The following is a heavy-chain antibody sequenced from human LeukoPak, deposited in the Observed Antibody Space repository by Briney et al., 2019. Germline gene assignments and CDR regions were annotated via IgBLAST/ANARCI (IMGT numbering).Heavy chain of an antibody. CDR3: ARLAVAGTLSFDY. D-gene: IGHD6-19*01. Sequence: GGSLRLSCAASGFTISSYGMHWVRQAPGKGLEWVAFIRYDGSNKYYADSVKGRFTISRDNAKNSLYLQMNSLRAEDTAVYYCARLAVAGTLSFDYWGQGTLVTVSS. J-gene: IGHJ4*02. V-gene: IGHV3-30*02. CDR1: GFTISSYG. CDR2: IRYDGSNK.